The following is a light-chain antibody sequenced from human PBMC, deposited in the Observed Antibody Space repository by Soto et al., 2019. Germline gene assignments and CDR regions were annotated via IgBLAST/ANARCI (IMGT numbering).Light chain of an antibody. J-gene: IGLJ2*01. CDR3: SSYTSSSTLLV. CDR2: DVS. V-gene: IGLV2-14*01. Sequence: QSALTQPASVSGSPGQSITISCTGTSSDVGGYNYVSWYQQHPGKAPKLMIYDVSNRPSGVSNRFSGSKSGNTASLTISRRQAEDEADYYCSSYTSSSTLLVFGGGTKVTVL. CDR1: SSDVGGYNY.